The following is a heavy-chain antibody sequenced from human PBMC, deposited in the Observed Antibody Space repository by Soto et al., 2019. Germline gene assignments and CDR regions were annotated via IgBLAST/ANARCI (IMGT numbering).Heavy chain of an antibody. CDR2: INPNSGGT. Sequence: ASVKVSCKASGYTFTGYYMHWVRQAPGQGLEWMGWINPNSGGTNYAQKFQGRVTMTRDTSISTAYMELSRLRSDDTAVYYCARVDSSPYYYSGMDVWGQGTTVTVSS. CDR1: GYTFTGYY. J-gene: IGHJ6*02. D-gene: IGHD5-18*01. CDR3: ARVDSSPYYYSGMDV. V-gene: IGHV1-2*02.